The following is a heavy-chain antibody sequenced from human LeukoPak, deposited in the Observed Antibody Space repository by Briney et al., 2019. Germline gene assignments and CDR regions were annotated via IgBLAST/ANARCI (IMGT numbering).Heavy chain of an antibody. V-gene: IGHV3-7*01. J-gene: IGHJ4*02. CDR2: IKQDGSEK. CDR1: GFTLSRNW. Sequence: GGSLRLSCAASGFTLSRNWMSWVRQAPGKGLEWVANIKQDGSEKKYVDSVKGRFTISRDNTKNSLFLQMNSLRAEDTAVYYCARAQPIYYDSSGVNDYWGQGTLVTVSS. CDR3: ARAQPIYYDSSGVNDY. D-gene: IGHD3-22*01.